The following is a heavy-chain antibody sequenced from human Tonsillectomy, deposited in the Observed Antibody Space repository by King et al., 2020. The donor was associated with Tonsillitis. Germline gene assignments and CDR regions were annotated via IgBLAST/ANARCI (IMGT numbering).Heavy chain of an antibody. CDR1: GGTFSSYA. Sequence: QVQLVQSGAEVKKPGSSVKVSCKASGGTFSSYAISWVRQAPGQGLEWMGGIIPMFGTANYAQKFQGRVATIADESTSTVDMELSSLRSEDTAVYYCARGGPLSNIFDVWGQGTVVTVSS. V-gene: IGHV1-69*01. CDR3: ARGGPLSNIFDV. J-gene: IGHJ3*01. CDR2: IIPMFGTA. D-gene: IGHD3-16*02.